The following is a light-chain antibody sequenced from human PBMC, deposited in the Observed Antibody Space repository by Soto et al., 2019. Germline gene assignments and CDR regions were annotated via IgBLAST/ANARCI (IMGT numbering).Light chain of an antibody. V-gene: IGLV2-11*01. CDR1: SSDVGGYSY. J-gene: IGLJ1*01. Sequence: QSALTQPRSVSGSPGQSLTISCTGTSSDVGGYSYVSWYQQHPGKAPKLMIYDVTKRPSGVPDRFSGSKSGNTASLTISGLQAEYESDSYCCSLGGTSSYVCG. CDR3: CSLGGTSSYV. CDR2: DVT.